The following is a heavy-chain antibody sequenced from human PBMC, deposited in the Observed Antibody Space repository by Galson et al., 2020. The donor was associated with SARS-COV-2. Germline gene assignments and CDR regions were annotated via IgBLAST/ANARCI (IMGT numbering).Heavy chain of an antibody. CDR2: ISSSGGTI. CDR3: ARDRLYSGSYFGWVDP. J-gene: IGHJ5*02. D-gene: IGHD1-26*01. CDR1: GFRFSDYY. Sequence: GESLKISCAASGFRFSDYYMSWIRKAPGKGLEWVSYISSSGGTIYYADSVKGRFTISRDNTKKSLYLQMNSLRAEDTAVYYCARDRLYSGSYFGWVDPWGQGTLVTVSS. V-gene: IGHV3-11*01.